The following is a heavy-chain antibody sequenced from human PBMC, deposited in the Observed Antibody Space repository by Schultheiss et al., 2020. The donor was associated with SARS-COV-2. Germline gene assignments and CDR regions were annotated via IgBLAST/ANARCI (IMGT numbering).Heavy chain of an antibody. J-gene: IGHJ6*02. Sequence: GGSLRLSCAASGFTFSDYYMSWIRQAPGKGLEWVSYISSSSSTIYYADSVKGRFTISRDNAKNSLYLQMNSLRDEDTAVYYCARDYCSSTSCYGPYYYYGMDVWGQGTTVTVSS. V-gene: IGHV3-11*04. CDR2: ISSSSSTI. CDR3: ARDYCSSTSCYGPYYYYGMDV. D-gene: IGHD2-2*01. CDR1: GFTFSDYY.